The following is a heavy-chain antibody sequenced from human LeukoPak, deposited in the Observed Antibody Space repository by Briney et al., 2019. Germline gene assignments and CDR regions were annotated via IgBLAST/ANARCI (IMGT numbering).Heavy chain of an antibody. V-gene: IGHV3-23*01. J-gene: IGHJ4*02. D-gene: IGHD6-19*01. Sequence: QAGGSLRLSCVASGFTFSNYAISWVRQAPGKGLEWVSGISGSGDSTYYADSVKGRFTISRDNSKNTLYLQMNSLRAEDTAVYYCAKSVGGTGDPVDYWGQGTLVIVSA. CDR3: AKSVGGTGDPVDY. CDR1: GFTFSNYA. CDR2: ISGSGDST.